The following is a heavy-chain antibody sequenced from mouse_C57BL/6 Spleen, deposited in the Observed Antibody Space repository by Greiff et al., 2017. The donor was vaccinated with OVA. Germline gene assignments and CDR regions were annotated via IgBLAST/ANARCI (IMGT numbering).Heavy chain of an antibody. CDR3: ARGLPHYYAMDY. V-gene: IGHV1-50*01. CDR2: FDPSDSYT. J-gene: IGHJ4*01. Sequence: QVQLQQPGAELVKPGASVNLSCKASGYTFTSSWMQWVNQRPGQGLEWIGEFDPSDSYTNYNQKFKGKATLTVDTSSSTAYMQLSSLASEDSAVYYCARGLPHYYAMDYWGQGTSVTVSS. CDR1: GYTFTSSW. D-gene: IGHD2-2*01.